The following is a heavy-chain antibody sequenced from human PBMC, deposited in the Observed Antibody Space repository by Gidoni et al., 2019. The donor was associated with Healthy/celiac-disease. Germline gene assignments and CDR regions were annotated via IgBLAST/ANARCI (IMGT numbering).Heavy chain of an antibody. J-gene: IGHJ6*02. Sequence: QVQLQQWGAGLLKPSETLSLTCAVYGGSFSGYYWSWIRQPPGKGLEWIGEINHSGSTNYNPSLKSRVTISVDTSKNQFSLKLSSVTAADTAVYYCARSLLSVTYYYYYYGMDVWGQGTTVTVSS. V-gene: IGHV4-34*01. CDR2: INHSGST. D-gene: IGHD4-17*01. CDR1: GGSFSGYY. CDR3: ARSLLSVTYYYYYYGMDV.